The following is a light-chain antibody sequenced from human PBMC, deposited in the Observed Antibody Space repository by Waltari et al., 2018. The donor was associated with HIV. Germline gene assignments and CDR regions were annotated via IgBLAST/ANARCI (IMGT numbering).Light chain of an antibody. Sequence: QLVLTQSPSAAASLRASVTLTCILSSGQRSFAIAWHQQQPEKGPRFLVKVNGDGRHNKGEGVPSRFSGSSSGAERYLTISSLQSEDEADYYCQTWGTGIWVVGGGTKLTVL. CDR1: SGQRSFA. CDR3: QTWGTGIWV. J-gene: IGLJ3*02. V-gene: IGLV4-69*01. CDR2: VNGDGRH.